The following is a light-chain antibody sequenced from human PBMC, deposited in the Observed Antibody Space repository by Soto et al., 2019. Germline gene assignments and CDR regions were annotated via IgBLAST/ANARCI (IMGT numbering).Light chain of an antibody. CDR3: GSYENTRSFVL. CDR1: SSDVGSYNL. V-gene: IGLV2-23*03. CDR2: EGN. Sequence: QSVLTQPASVSGSPGQSITISCTGTSSDVGSYNLVSWYQQHPGQAPNLLIYEGNKRPLGVSHRFSASKSGNTDSLTISALQTEDEADYYCGSYENTRSFVLFGGGTQLTVL. J-gene: IGLJ2*01.